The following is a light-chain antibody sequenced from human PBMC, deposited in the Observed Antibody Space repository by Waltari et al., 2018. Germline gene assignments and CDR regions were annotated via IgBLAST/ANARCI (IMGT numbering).Light chain of an antibody. CDR2: AVS. CDR3: SSYAGSSKGV. V-gene: IGLV2-23*02. CDR1: SSEVGNYNR. Sequence: QSALSEPASVSVSPERSITLCYTGTSSEVGNYNRVSWYQQHPGKAPKLMIYAVSKRPSGVSDRFSGSKSGDMASLTISGLQPEDEAEYFCSSYAGSSKGVFGGGTKVTVL. J-gene: IGLJ2*01.